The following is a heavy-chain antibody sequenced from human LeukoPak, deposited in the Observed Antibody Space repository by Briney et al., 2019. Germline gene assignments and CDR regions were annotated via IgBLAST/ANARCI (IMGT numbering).Heavy chain of an antibody. V-gene: IGHV4-59*01. Sequence: SETLSLTCTVSGGSISDYHWTWIRQPPGKGLEWIGYIYNNGRTDYNPSLKSRVIISLDTSKNQSSLKLTSVTAADTAVYYCARVRCSGGSCYEGYYYYYGMDVWGQGTTVTVSS. CDR2: IYNNGRT. CDR1: GGSISDYH. D-gene: IGHD2-15*01. J-gene: IGHJ6*02. CDR3: ARVRCSGGSCYEGYYYYYGMDV.